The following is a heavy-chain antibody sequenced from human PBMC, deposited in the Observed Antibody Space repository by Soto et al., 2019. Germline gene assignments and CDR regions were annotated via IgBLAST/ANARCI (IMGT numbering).Heavy chain of an antibody. J-gene: IGHJ6*03. CDR2: INHSGST. V-gene: IGHV4-34*01. CDR1: GGSFSGYY. D-gene: IGHD1-7*01. CDR3: ASLRGGRGTTFHYYYYSMDV. Sequence: SETLSLTCAVYGGSFSGYYWSWIRQPPGKGLEWIGEINHSGSTNYNPSLKSRVTISVDTSKNQFSLKLSSVTAADTAVYYCASLRGGRGTTFHYYYYSMDVWGKGTTVTVSS.